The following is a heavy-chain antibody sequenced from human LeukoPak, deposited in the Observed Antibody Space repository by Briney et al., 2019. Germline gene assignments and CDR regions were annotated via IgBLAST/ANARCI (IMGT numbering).Heavy chain of an antibody. Sequence: GGSLTLFCAASGFNFRTYSMNWVRQAPGKGLEWVSSISSGSTYIYQAASVKGRFSISRDNAKNSLYLQMNSLRVEDTAVYYCARGDGGDSYYKNSWGQGTLVTVSS. V-gene: IGHV3-21*01. CDR3: ARGDGGDSYYKNS. CDR2: ISSGSTYI. J-gene: IGHJ4*02. CDR1: GFNFRTYS. D-gene: IGHD4-11*01.